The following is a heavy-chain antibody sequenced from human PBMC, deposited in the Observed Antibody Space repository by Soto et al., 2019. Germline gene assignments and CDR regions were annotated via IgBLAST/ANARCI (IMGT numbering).Heavy chain of an antibody. CDR2: IYYSGST. CDR1: GGSISSYY. V-gene: IGHV4-59*01. CDR3: ARDRLSDYYCYNMDV. Sequence: SETLSLTCTVSGGSISSYYWSWIRQPPGKGLEWIGYIYYSGSTNYNPSLKSRVTISVDTSKNQFSLKLSPVTAADTAVYYCARDRLSDYYCYNMDVWGQGTTVTVSS. J-gene: IGHJ6*02.